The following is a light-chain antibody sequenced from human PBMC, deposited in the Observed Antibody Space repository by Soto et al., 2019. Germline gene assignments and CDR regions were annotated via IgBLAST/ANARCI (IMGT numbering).Light chain of an antibody. CDR2: DAS. Sequence: DIQMTQSPSILSASVGDRVTITCRASQSISNWLAWYQQKPGRAPKVLIYDASSLQSRVTSRFSGSGSGTEFTLTISSLQPDDIATYYCQQYKSYSYTFGQGTNLEI. CDR1: QSISNW. J-gene: IGKJ2*01. V-gene: IGKV1-5*01. CDR3: QQYKSYSYT.